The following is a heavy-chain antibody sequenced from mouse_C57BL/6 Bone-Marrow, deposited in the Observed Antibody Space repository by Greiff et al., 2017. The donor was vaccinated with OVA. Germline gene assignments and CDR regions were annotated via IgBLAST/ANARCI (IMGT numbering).Heavy chain of an antibody. Sequence: VQLKESGAELVRPGASVKLSCKASGFNIKDDYMHWVKQRPEQGLEWIGWIDPENGDTEYTSKFQGKATLTADTSSNTAYLQLSSLTSEDTAVYYCTTSAYYSNYGYAMDDWGQGTSVTVSS. J-gene: IGHJ4*01. V-gene: IGHV14-4*01. CDR3: TTSAYYSNYGYAMDD. CDR1: GFNIKDDY. CDR2: IDPENGDT. D-gene: IGHD2-5*01.